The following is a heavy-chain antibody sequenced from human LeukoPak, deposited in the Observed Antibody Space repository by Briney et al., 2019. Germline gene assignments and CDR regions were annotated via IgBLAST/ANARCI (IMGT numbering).Heavy chain of an antibody. CDR3: ARAGVGATIDI. Sequence: PGGSLRLSCAASGFTFSSYSMNWVRQAPGKGLEWVSSISSSSSYIYYADSVKGRFTISRDNAKNSPYLQMNSLRAEDTAVYYCARAGVGATIDIWGQGTMVTVSS. CDR2: ISSSSSYI. CDR1: GFTFSSYS. V-gene: IGHV3-21*01. J-gene: IGHJ3*02. D-gene: IGHD1-26*01.